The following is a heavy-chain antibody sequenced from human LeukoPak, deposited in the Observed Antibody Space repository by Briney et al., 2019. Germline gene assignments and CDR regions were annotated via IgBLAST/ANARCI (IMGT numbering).Heavy chain of an antibody. V-gene: IGHV3-30*04. D-gene: IGHD6-19*01. CDR1: GFTFSTYA. CDR2: ISYDGSDK. CDR3: AGEDSSGWYGDY. Sequence: GGSLRLSCAASGFTFSTYAMHWVRQAPGKGLDWVAVISYDGSDKYYADSVKGRFTISRDNSKNTLYLQVNSLRAEDTAVYYCAGEDSSGWYGDYWGQGTLVTVSS. J-gene: IGHJ4*02.